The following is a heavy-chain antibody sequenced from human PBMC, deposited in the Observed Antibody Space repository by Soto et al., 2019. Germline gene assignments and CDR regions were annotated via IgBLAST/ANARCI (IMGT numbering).Heavy chain of an antibody. CDR2: NIPIVGTA. D-gene: IGHD3-22*01. Sequence: QVQLVQSGAEVKKPGSSVKVSCKASGGTFSSYAISWVRQAPGQGLEWMGGNIPIVGTANYAQKFQGRVTITADESTSTAYMELSSLRSEDTAVYYCARSTYYDSSGYYYSHFDYWGQGTLVTVSS. J-gene: IGHJ4*02. V-gene: IGHV1-69*01. CDR3: ARSTYYDSSGYYYSHFDY. CDR1: GGTFSSYA.